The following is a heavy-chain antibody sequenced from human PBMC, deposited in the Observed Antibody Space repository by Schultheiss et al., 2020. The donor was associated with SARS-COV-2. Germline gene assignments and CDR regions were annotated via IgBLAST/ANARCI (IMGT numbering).Heavy chain of an antibody. D-gene: IGHD6-13*01. J-gene: IGHJ4*02. CDR3: AKVKMEGIAAAGTLSDN. Sequence: GESLKISCAASGFTFSSYAMSWVRQAPGKGLEWVSAISGSGGSTYYADSVKGRFTISRDNSKNTLCLQMNSLRAEDTAVYYCAKVKMEGIAAAGTLSDNWGQGTLVTVSS. CDR1: GFTFSSYA. V-gene: IGHV3-23*01. CDR2: ISGSGGST.